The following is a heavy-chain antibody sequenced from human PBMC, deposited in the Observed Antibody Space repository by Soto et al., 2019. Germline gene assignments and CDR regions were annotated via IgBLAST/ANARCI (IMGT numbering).Heavy chain of an antibody. CDR3: ATPIAAAGSFDY. V-gene: IGHV1-24*01. J-gene: IGHJ4*02. CDR2: FDPEDGET. D-gene: IGHD6-13*01. Sequence: ASVKVSFKVSGYTLTELSMHWVRQAPGKGLEWMGGFDPEDGETIYAQKFQGRVTMAEDTSTDTAYMELSSLRSEDTAVYYCATPIAAAGSFDYWGQGTLVTVSS. CDR1: GYTLTELS.